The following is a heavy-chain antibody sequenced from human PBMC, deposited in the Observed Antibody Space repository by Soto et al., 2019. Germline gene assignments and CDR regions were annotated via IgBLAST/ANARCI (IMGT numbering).Heavy chain of an antibody. Sequence: QVQLVESGGGVVQPGRSLRLSCAASGFTFSSYAMHWVRQAPGKGLEWVAVISYDGSNKYYADSVKGRFTISRDNSKNTLYLQMNSLRAEDTAVYYCAIVAVAGTSKVDYWGQGTLVTVSS. CDR2: ISYDGSNK. CDR3: AIVAVAGTSKVDY. V-gene: IGHV3-30-3*01. CDR1: GFTFSSYA. J-gene: IGHJ4*02. D-gene: IGHD6-19*01.